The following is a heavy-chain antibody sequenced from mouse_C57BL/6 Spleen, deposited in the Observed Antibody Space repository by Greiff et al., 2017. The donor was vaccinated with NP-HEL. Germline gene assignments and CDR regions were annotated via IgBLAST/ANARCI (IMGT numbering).Heavy chain of an antibody. Sequence: EVKLQESGPGLVKPSQSLSLTCSVTGYSITSGYYWNWIRQFPGNKPEWMGYISYDGSNNYNPSLKNRISITRDTSKNQFFLKLNSVTTEDTATYYCARGAYYGSPFAYWGQGTLVTVSA. CDR1: GYSITSGYY. V-gene: IGHV3-6*01. CDR2: ISYDGSN. J-gene: IGHJ3*01. D-gene: IGHD1-1*01. CDR3: ARGAYYGSPFAY.